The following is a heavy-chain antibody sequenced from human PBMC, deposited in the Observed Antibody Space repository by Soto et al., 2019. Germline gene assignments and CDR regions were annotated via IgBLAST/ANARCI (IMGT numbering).Heavy chain of an antibody. CDR1: GFTFSSYS. J-gene: IGHJ6*02. CDR3: ARVGNLGYCSSTSCYRYYYYGMDV. D-gene: IGHD2-2*01. V-gene: IGHV3-21*01. Sequence: EVQLVESGGGLVKPGGSLRLSCAASGFTFSSYSMNWVRQAPGKGLEWVSSISSSSSYIYYADSVKGRFTISRDNAKNSLYLQMNSLRAEDTAVYYCARVGNLGYCSSTSCYRYYYYGMDVWGQGTTVTVSS. CDR2: ISSSSSYI.